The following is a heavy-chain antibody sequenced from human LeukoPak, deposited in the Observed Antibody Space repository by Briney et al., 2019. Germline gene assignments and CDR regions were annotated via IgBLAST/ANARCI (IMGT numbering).Heavy chain of an antibody. Sequence: ASVRVSCKASGYTLTGNHMHWVRQAPGQGLEWMGWIHPNNGKTNYAQKFRGRVTMTTDTSITTTYMELSGLTFDDMAMYYCARHSSNWFDPWGQGTLVTVSS. J-gene: IGHJ5*02. CDR1: GYTLTGNH. CDR2: IHPNNGKT. CDR3: ARHSSNWFDP. V-gene: IGHV1-2*02.